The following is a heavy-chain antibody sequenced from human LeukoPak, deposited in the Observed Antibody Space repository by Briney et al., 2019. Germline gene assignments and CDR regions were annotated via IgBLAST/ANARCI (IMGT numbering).Heavy chain of an antibody. Sequence: GGSLRLSCAASGFTVSSNYMSWVRQAPGKGLEWVSVTYSGGSTYYADSVKGRFTISRDNSKNTLYLQMNSLRAEDTAVYYCARDEYSSGLFDYWGQGTLVTVSS. CDR3: ARDEYSSGLFDY. J-gene: IGHJ4*02. V-gene: IGHV3-66*01. CDR2: TYSGGST. D-gene: IGHD6-19*01. CDR1: GFTVSSNY.